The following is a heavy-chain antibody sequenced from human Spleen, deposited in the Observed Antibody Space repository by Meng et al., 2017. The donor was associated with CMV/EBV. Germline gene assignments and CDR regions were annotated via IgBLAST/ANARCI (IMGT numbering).Heavy chain of an antibody. CDR2: VYYSGST. V-gene: IGHV4-59*01. CDR3: ARDQLRFRYSMDV. D-gene: IGHD3-3*01. Sequence: SETLSLTCTVSGGFISSYYWSWIRQPPGKGLEWIGYVYYSGSTNYNPSLKSRVTISVDTSKNQFSLKLSSVTAADTAVYYCARDQLRFRYSMDVWGQGTTVTVSS. J-gene: IGHJ6*02. CDR1: GGFISSYY.